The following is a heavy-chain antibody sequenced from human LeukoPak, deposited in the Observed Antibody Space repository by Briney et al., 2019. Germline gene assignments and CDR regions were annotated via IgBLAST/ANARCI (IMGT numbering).Heavy chain of an antibody. Sequence: ASVKVSRKASGYTFPAYYIHWVRQAPGQGPEWMGRINPDNGAANYAQRFQGRVTMTRDTSINAAFMELSRLRSDDTAVYFCARDFGYYDRGGYYYELYYFDYWGQGTPVTVSS. CDR1: GYTFPAYY. D-gene: IGHD3-22*01. V-gene: IGHV1-2*06. CDR2: INPDNGAA. CDR3: ARDFGYYDRGGYYYELYYFDY. J-gene: IGHJ4*02.